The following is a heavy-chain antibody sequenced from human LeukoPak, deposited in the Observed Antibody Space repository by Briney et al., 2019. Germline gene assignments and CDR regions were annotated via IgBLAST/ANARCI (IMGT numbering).Heavy chain of an antibody. J-gene: IGHJ4*02. Sequence: PGRSLRLSCAASGFTFSSYGMHWVRQAPGKGLEWVAVISYDGSSKYYADSVKGRFTISSDNSKNTLYLQMNSLRAEDTAVYYCAKDRGSSGWYVLAYYFDYWGQGTLVTVSS. CDR2: ISYDGSSK. CDR3: AKDRGSSGWYVLAYYFDY. D-gene: IGHD6-19*01. CDR1: GFTFSSYG. V-gene: IGHV3-30*18.